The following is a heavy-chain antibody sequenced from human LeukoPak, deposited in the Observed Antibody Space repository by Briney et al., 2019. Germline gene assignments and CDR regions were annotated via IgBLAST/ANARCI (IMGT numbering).Heavy chain of an antibody. CDR1: GGSTSSSSYY. D-gene: IGHD3-22*01. CDR3: ARRGYYDSSGYEDAFDI. CDR2: IYYSGST. J-gene: IGHJ3*02. V-gene: IGHV4-39*01. Sequence: PSETLSLTCTVSGGSTSSSSYYWGWIRQPPGKGLEWIGSIYYSGSTYYNPSLKSRVTIDTSKNQFSLKLSSVTAADTAVYYCARRGYYDSSGYEDAFDIWGQGTMVTVSS.